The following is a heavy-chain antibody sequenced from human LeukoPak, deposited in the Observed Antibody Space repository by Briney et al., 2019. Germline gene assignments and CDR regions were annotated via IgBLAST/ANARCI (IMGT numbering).Heavy chain of an antibody. J-gene: IGHJ3*02. CDR2: ISSSTSYK. CDR3: AREYYDILTGYRTDAFDI. V-gene: IGHV3-11*05. D-gene: IGHD3-9*01. Sequence: GGSLRLSCAASGFTFSDYYMSWIRQARGKGLEWVSYISSSTSYKNYVDSVKGRFTISRDNAKNSLYLQMNSLRAEDTAVYYCAREYYDILTGYRTDAFDIWGQGTMVTVSS. CDR1: GFTFSDYY.